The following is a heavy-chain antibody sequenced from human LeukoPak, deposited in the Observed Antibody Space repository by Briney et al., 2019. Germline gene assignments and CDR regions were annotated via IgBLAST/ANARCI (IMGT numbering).Heavy chain of an antibody. CDR1: GYTFTSYD. J-gene: IGHJ4*02. CDR3: ARGEYYGDYGDY. Sequence: GASVKVSCKASGYTFTSYDINWVRQATGQGLEWMGWMNPNSGNTDYAQKFQGTGTIISNTSISTAYTELRSLRSEGTAGYYFARGEYYGDYGDYWGQGALVTVSS. CDR2: MNPNSGNT. V-gene: IGHV1-8*03. D-gene: IGHD4-17*01.